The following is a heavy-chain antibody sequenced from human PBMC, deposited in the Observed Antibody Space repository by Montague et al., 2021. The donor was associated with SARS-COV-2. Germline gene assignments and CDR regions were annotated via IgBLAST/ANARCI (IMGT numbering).Heavy chain of an antibody. J-gene: IGHJ3*02. Sequence: SETLSLTCTVAGGSISRYSWTWIRQPPGKGLEWIGYIYNSGSTXXXPSXXXRVTISVDTSKNQFSLKLSSVAAADTVVYYCARVGRGSSWYEVAFDIWGQGTMVTVSS. V-gene: IGHV4-59*01. CDR3: ARVGRGSSWYEVAFDI. CDR1: GGSISRYS. D-gene: IGHD6-13*01. CDR2: IYNSGST.